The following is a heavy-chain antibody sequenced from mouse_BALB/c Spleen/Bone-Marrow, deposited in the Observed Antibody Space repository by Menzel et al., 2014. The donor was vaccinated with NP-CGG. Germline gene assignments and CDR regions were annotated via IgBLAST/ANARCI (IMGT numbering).Heavy chain of an antibody. Sequence: EVQVVESGGGLVQPGGSLKLSCAASGFDFXRYWMSWVRQAPGKGLEWIGEINPDSSTINYTPSLKDKFIISRDNAKNTLYLQMSKVRSEDTALYYCARQGYYGKGDYWGQGTTLTVSS. CDR3: ARQGYYGKGDY. J-gene: IGHJ2*01. D-gene: IGHD2-1*01. V-gene: IGHV4-1*02. CDR1: GFDFXRYW. CDR2: INPDSSTI.